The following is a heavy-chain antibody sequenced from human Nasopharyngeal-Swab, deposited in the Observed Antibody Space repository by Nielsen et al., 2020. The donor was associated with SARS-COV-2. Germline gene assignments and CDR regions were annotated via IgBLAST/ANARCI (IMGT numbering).Heavy chain of an antibody. Sequence: GGSLRLSCVASGFTYDDYAMHWVRQAPGKGLEWVSGITWNSGIGYTDSVKGRFTISRDNAQNSVYLQMNSLRAEDTALYYCTRDTPAMFAYWGQGTLVSVSS. CDR1: GFTYDDYA. J-gene: IGHJ4*02. CDR3: TRDTPAMFAY. CDR2: ITWNSGI. V-gene: IGHV3-9*01.